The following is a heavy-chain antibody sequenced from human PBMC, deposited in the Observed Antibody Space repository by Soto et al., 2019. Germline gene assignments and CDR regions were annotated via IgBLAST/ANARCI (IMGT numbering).Heavy chain of an antibody. J-gene: IGHJ4*02. D-gene: IGHD3-10*01. CDR2: IYYSGST. CDR1: GGSISSSSYY. CDR3: ARGWLRTYYYGSGSYYNDYHFDY. Sequence: QLQLQESGPGLVKPSETLSLTCTVSGGSISSSSYYWGWIRQPPGKGLEWIGSIYYSGSTYYNPSLKSRVTISVDTSKNQFSLKLSSVTAADTAVYYCARGWLRTYYYGSGSYYNDYHFDYWGQGTLVTVSS. V-gene: IGHV4-39*01.